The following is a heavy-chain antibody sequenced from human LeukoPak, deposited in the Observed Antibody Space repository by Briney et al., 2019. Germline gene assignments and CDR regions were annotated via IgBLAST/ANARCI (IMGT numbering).Heavy chain of an antibody. CDR2: IYYSGST. CDR1: GGSISSYY. V-gene: IGHV4-59*12. CDR3: AREAAAAGTTYWYFDL. D-gene: IGHD6-13*01. Sequence: PSETLSLTCTVSGGSISSYYWSWIRQPPGKGLEWIGYIYYSGSTNYNPSLKSRVTISVDTSKNQFSLKLSSVTAADTAVYYCAREAAAAGTTYWYFDLWGRGTLVTVSS. J-gene: IGHJ2*01.